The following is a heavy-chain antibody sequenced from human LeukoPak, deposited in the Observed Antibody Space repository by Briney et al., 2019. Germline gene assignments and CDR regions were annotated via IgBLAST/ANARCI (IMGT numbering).Heavy chain of an antibody. CDR3: ARGSVVVPAALYYYYGMDV. CDR1: GFTFSSYW. CDR2: INSDGSST. D-gene: IGHD2-2*01. Sequence: PGGSLRLSCAASGFTFSSYWMPWVRQAPGKGLVWVSRINSDGSSTSYADSVKGRFTISRDNAKNTLYLQMNSLRAEDTAVYYCARGSVVVPAALYYYYGMDVWGQGTTVTVSS. V-gene: IGHV3-74*01. J-gene: IGHJ6*02.